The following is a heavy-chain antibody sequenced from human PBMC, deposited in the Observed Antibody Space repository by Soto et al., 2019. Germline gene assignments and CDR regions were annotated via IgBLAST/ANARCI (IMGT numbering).Heavy chain of an antibody. CDR1: GYSFTSYW. J-gene: IGHJ4*02. V-gene: IGHV5-10-1*01. Sequence: PGESLKISCKGSGYSFTSYWISWVRQMPGKGLEWMGRIDPSDSYTNYSPSFQGHVTISADKSISTAYLQWSSLKASDTAMYYCARQVRYYDSSGYPGTTDYWGQGTLVTVSS. CDR2: IDPSDSYT. D-gene: IGHD3-22*01. CDR3: ARQVRYYDSSGYPGTTDY.